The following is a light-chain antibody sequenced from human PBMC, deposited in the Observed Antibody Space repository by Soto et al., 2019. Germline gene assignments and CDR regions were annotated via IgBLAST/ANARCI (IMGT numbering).Light chain of an antibody. Sequence: EIVMTQSPATLSVSPGERATLSCRASQSVSSNLAWYQQKPGQAPRLLIYGASTRATGIPARFSGSGSGTEFTLTISSLQSEDFAVYYCQQEGTFGPGTKLEIK. J-gene: IGKJ2*02. CDR2: GAS. CDR1: QSVSSN. V-gene: IGKV3-15*01. CDR3: QQEGT.